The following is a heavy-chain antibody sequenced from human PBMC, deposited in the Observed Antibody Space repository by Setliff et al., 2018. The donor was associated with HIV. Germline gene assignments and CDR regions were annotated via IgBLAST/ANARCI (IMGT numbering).Heavy chain of an antibody. CDR3: ARGFEGYCSGASCHWFDS. J-gene: IGHJ5*01. V-gene: IGHV4-31*03. D-gene: IGHD2-15*01. CDR1: GGSISSGDYY. Sequence: LSLTCTVSGGSISSGDYYWSWIRQHPRKGLEWIGYIYYTGSTYYNPSLKSRVTISVDTSKNQFSLRLSSATVADTAIYYCARGFEGYCSGASCHWFDSWGQGTQVTVSS. CDR2: IYYTGST.